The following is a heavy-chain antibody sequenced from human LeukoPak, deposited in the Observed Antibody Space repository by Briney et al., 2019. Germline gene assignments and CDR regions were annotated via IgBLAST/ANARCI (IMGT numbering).Heavy chain of an antibody. D-gene: IGHD1-26*01. J-gene: IGHJ4*02. CDR2: INHSGST. Sequence: SETLSLTCAAYGGSFSGYNWSWIRQPPGKGLEWIGEINHSGSTNYNPSLKSRVTISVDTSKNQFSLKLSSVTAADTAVYYCARHRGSYPDYWGQGTLVTVSS. CDR1: GGSFSGYN. CDR3: ARHRGSYPDY. V-gene: IGHV4-34*01.